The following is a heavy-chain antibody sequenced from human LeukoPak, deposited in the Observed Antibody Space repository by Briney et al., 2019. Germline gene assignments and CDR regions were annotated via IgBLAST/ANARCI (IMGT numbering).Heavy chain of an antibody. Sequence: SETLSLTCAVYGGSFSSYYWSWIRQPPGKGLEWIGYIYYSGSTNYNPSLKSRVTISVDTSKNQFSLKLSSVTAADTAVYYCARDVASNGLFDYWGQGTLVTVSS. J-gene: IGHJ4*02. D-gene: IGHD2-21*01. CDR1: GGSFSSYY. CDR2: IYYSGST. CDR3: ARDVASNGLFDY. V-gene: IGHV4-59*01.